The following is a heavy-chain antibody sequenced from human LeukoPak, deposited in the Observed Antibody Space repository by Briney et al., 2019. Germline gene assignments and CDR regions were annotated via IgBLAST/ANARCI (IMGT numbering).Heavy chain of an antibody. Sequence: GRSLRLSCAASGFTFSSYAMHWVRQAPGKGLEWVSAISGSGGSTYYADSVKGRFTISRDNSKNTLYLQMNSLRAEDTAVYYCAKRGKGWIQLWFLDYWGQGTLVTVSS. J-gene: IGHJ4*02. V-gene: IGHV3-23*01. CDR1: GFTFSSYA. D-gene: IGHD5-18*01. CDR3: AKRGKGWIQLWFLDY. CDR2: ISGSGGST.